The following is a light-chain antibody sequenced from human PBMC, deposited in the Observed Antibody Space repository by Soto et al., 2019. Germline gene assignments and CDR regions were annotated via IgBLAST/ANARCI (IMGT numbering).Light chain of an antibody. V-gene: IGLV2-8*01. CDR1: SSDVGGYNY. J-gene: IGLJ2*01. CDR2: EVS. Sequence: QSALAQPPSASGSPGQSVTISCTGTSSDVGGYNYVSWYQQHPGKAPKLMIYEVSKRPSGVPARFSGSKSGNTASLTVSGLRAEDEADYYCSSYAGSNTHVVFGGGTKVTVL. CDR3: SSYAGSNTHVV.